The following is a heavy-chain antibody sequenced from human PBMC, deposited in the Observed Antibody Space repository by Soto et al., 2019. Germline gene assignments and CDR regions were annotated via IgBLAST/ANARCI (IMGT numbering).Heavy chain of an antibody. CDR3: ARDEN. CDR1: GGSTSSYY. V-gene: IGHV4-59*01. J-gene: IGHJ4*02. CDR2: IYYSGST. Sequence: PSETLSLTCTVSGGSTSSYYWSWIRQPPGKGLEWIGYIYYSGSTNYNPSLKSRVTISVDTSKNQFSLKLSSVTAADTAVYYCARDENWGQGTLVNVS.